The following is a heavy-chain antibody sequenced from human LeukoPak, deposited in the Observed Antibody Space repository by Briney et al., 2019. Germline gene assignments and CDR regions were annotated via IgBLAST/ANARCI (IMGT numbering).Heavy chain of an antibody. CDR2: ITTSDGNT. Sequence: GGSLRLSCAASGFTFSSYTMSWVRQAPGKGLEWVSTITTSDGNTYYADSVKGRFTVSRDNSKNTLFLQMNSLRAEDTAVYYCAKGGIVVPTKYYFDCWGHGTLVTVSS. V-gene: IGHV3-23*01. CDR3: AKGGIVVPTKYYFDC. J-gene: IGHJ4*01. CDR1: GFTFSSYT. D-gene: IGHD2-2*01.